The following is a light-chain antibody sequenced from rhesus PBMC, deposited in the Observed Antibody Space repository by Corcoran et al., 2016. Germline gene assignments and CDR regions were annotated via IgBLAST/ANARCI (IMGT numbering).Light chain of an antibody. CDR1: QSVGSY. Sequence: IVLTQSPATLSLSPGETATLSCRASQSVGSYLAWYQQKPGQAPKLLVHSAYFRATGIPDRFSGRGSRTDFTLPISSLEPEDVGVYHCQQYNDLLPYSFGQGTKVEIK. V-gene: IGKV3-40*03. J-gene: IGKJ2*01. CDR3: QQYNDLLPYS. CDR2: SAY.